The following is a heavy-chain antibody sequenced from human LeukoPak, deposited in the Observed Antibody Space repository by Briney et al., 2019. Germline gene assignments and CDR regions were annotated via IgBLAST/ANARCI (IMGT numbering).Heavy chain of an antibody. CDR1: GFTFSNYW. CDR3: ARNQRRLDY. Sequence: GGSLRLSCAASGFTFSNYWMTWVRQAPGKGLELVANIKQDGSEKYYVDSVKGRFTVSRDNAKNSLYLQMNSLRAEDTAVYYCARNQRRLDYWGQGTLVTVSS. D-gene: IGHD1-14*01. CDR2: IKQDGSEK. V-gene: IGHV3-7*01. J-gene: IGHJ4*02.